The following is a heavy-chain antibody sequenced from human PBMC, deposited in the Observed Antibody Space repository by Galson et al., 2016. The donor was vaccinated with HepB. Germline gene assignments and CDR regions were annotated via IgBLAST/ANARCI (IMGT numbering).Heavy chain of an antibody. D-gene: IGHD3-10*01. CDR3: AHSLYYYGSGSYAFDL. CDR1: GFSLSTSGVG. Sequence: PALVKPPQTLTLTCTFSGFSLSTSGVGVGWIRRPPGKALEWLALIYWDDDKRYRPSLKSRLTITKDTSKNQVVLTVTDMDPVDTATYYCAHSLYYYGSGSYAFDLWGRGTLVTVSS. CDR2: IYWDDDK. V-gene: IGHV2-5*02. J-gene: IGHJ2*01.